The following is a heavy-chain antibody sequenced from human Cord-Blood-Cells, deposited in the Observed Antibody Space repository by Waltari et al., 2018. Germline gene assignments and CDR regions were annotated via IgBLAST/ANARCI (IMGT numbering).Heavy chain of an antibody. Sequence: EVQLLESGGGLVQPGGSLRLSCAASGFTFSSYAMSWVRQAPGKGLEWVSAISGSGGSKYDADSVKGRFTISRDNSKNTLYLQMNSLRAEDTAVYYCAKVSPPYCTNGVCYAFDIWGQGTMVTVSS. CDR3: AKVSPPYCTNGVCYAFDI. CDR1: GFTFSSYA. D-gene: IGHD2-8*01. J-gene: IGHJ3*02. V-gene: IGHV3-23*01. CDR2: ISGSGGSK.